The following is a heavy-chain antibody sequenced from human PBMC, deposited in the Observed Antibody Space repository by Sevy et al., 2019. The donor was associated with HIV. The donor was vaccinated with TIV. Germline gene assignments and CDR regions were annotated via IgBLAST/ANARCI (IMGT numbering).Heavy chain of an antibody. CDR3: AKIMDIVVVVAARDLDY. J-gene: IGHJ4*02. CDR1: GFTFSSYA. Sequence: GGSLRLSCAASGFTFSSYAMSWVRQAPGKGLEWVSAISGSGGSTYYADSVKGRLTISRDNSKNTLYLQMNSLRAEDTAVYYCAKIMDIVVVVAARDLDYWGQGTLVTVSS. V-gene: IGHV3-23*01. CDR2: ISGSGGST. D-gene: IGHD2-15*01.